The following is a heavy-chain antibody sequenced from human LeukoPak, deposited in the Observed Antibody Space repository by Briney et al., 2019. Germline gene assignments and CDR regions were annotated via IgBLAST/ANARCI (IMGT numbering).Heavy chain of an antibody. CDR3: ARDSSMGSESH. V-gene: IGHV3-30-3*01. CDR2: ISYDGSNK. J-gene: IGHJ4*02. Sequence: QAGGSLRLSCAASGFTFSSYAMHWVRQAPGKGLEWVAVISYDGSNKYYADSVKGRFTISRDNSKNTLYLQMNSLRAEDTAVYYCARDSSMGSESHWGQGTLVTVSS. CDR1: GFTFSSYA. D-gene: IGHD2-2*01.